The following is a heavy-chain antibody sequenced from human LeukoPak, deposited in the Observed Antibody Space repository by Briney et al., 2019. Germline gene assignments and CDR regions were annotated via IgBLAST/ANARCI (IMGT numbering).Heavy chain of an antibody. CDR3: VKGCSYTSCYTSDY. J-gene: IGHJ4*02. Sequence: GGSLRLSCAASGFTFNNYAMTWVRQAPAKGLEWVSTISGSGDSTHYADSVKGRFTISRDNSKNMLYLQMNSLRVEDTAIYYCVKGCSYTSCYTSDYWGQGTLVTVSS. CDR1: GFTFNNYA. CDR2: ISGSGDST. D-gene: IGHD2-2*02. V-gene: IGHV3-23*01.